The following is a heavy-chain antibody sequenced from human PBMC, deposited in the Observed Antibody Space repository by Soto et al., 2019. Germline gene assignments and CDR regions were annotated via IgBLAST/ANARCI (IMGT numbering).Heavy chain of an antibody. V-gene: IGHV1-18*01. D-gene: IGHD3-10*01. CDR2: ISAYNGNT. CDR3: ARGPLDSTYYYGSGSYYPFDY. CDR1: GYTFTSYG. J-gene: IGHJ4*02. Sequence: QVQLVQSGAEVKKPGASVKVSCKASGYTFTSYGISWVRQAPGQGLEWMGWISAYNGNTNYAQKLQGRVTMTTDTSTSTAYMELRSLRSDDTAVYYCARGPLDSTYYYGSGSYYPFDYWGQGTLVTVSS.